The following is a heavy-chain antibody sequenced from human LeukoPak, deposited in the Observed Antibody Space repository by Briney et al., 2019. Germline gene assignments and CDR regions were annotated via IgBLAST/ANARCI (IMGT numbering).Heavy chain of an antibody. Sequence: GGSLRLSCAASGFTFSSSAMSWVRQAPGEGLEWVSSISGIGGGGSTYYADSVKGRFTISRDNSKNTLYLQMNSLIAEDTAVYYCAKSGYNRFDYWGQGTRVTVSS. CDR3: AKSGYNRFDY. D-gene: IGHD5-24*01. V-gene: IGHV3-23*01. J-gene: IGHJ4*02. CDR2: ISGIGGGGST. CDR1: GFTFSSSA.